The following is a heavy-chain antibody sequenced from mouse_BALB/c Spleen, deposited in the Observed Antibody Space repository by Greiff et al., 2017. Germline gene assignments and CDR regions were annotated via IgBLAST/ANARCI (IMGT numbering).Heavy chain of an antibody. J-gene: IGHJ4*01. Sequence: VQLQQSGAELVRPGALVKLSCKASGFNIIDYYMHWVKQRPEQGLEWIGWIDPENGNTIYDPKFQGKASITADTSSNTAYLQLSSLTSEDTAVYYCASTPFYAMDYWGQGTSVTVSS. CDR2: IDPENGNT. CDR3: ASTPFYAMDY. V-gene: IGHV14-1*02. CDR1: GFNIIDYY.